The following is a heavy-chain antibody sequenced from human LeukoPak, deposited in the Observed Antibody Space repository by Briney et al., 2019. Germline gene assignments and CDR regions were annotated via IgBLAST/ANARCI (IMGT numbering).Heavy chain of an antibody. D-gene: IGHD2-15*01. Sequence: ASVKVSCKASGYTFTGYYMHWVRQAPGQGLESMGWINPNSGGTNYAQKFQGRVTMTRDTSISTAYMELSRLRSDDTAVYYCAGAALGYCSGGSCLNWFDPWGQGTPVTVSS. CDR2: INPNSGGT. J-gene: IGHJ5*02. CDR3: AGAALGYCSGGSCLNWFDP. CDR1: GYTFTGYY. V-gene: IGHV1-2*02.